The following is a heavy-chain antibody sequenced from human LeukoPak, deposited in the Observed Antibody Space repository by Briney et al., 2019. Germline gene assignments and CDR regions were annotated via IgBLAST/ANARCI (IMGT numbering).Heavy chain of an antibody. V-gene: IGHV3-30*03. CDR3: ARDLRRELLLGNFDY. D-gene: IGHD1-26*01. Sequence: GGSLRLSCAASGFTFSSYSMNWVRQAPGKGLEWVAVISYDGSNKYYADSVKGRFTISRDNSKNTLYLQMNSLRAEDTAVYYCARDLRRELLLGNFDYWGQGTLVTVSS. CDR2: ISYDGSNK. J-gene: IGHJ4*02. CDR1: GFTFSSYS.